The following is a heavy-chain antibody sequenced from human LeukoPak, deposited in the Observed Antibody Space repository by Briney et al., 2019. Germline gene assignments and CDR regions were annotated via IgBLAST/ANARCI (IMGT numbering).Heavy chain of an antibody. V-gene: IGHV3-23*01. J-gene: IGHJ4*02. CDR1: GFTLSTYA. CDR2: TSSSDAGT. Sequence: GGSLRLSCAASGFTLSTYAMSWVRQAPGKGLEWVAATSSSDAGTYHADSVRGRFTISRDNSQNTLYLQINSLRAEDTAVFYCAARGGQLPGDYWGQGTLVTVSS. CDR3: AARGGQLPGDY. D-gene: IGHD2-2*01.